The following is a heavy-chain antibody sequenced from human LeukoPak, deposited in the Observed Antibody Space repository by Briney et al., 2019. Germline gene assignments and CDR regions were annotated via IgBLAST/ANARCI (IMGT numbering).Heavy chain of an antibody. Sequence: SETLSLTCTVSGGSISSSSYYWGWIRQPPGKGLEWIGTIFHSGSTYYNPSLKSRVTISVDTSKNQFSLKLTSVTAADTAAYYCARAPFIQSDYGGSFDYWGQGTLVTVSS. D-gene: IGHD4-23*01. CDR1: GGSISSSSYY. CDR2: IFHSGST. J-gene: IGHJ4*02. CDR3: ARAPFIQSDYGGSFDY. V-gene: IGHV4-39*07.